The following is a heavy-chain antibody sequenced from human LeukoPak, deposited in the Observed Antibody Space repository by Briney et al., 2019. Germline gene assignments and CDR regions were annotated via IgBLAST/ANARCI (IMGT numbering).Heavy chain of an antibody. CDR2: IYYSGST. J-gene: IGHJ3*02. CDR3: ARESDWDAFDI. CDR1: GGSISSYY. Sequence: PSETLSLTCTVSGGSISSYYWSWLRQPPGKGLEWIGYIYYSGSTNYNPSLKSRGTISVDTSKNQSSLKLSSVTAADTAVYYCARESDWDAFDIWGQGTMVTVSS. V-gene: IGHV4-59*01. D-gene: IGHD2-21*02.